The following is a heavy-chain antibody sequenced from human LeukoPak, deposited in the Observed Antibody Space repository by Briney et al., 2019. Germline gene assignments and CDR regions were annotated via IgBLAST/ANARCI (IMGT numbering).Heavy chain of an antibody. CDR1: GYTFTRYA. V-gene: IGHV1-69*13. D-gene: IGHD4-17*01. CDR3: ASYGDYRWFDP. Sequence: ASVKVSCKASGYTFTRYAMNWLRQAPGQGLEWMGGIIPIFGTANYAQKFQGRVTITADESTSTAYMELSSLRSEDTAVYYCASYGDYRWFDPWGQGTLVTVSS. J-gene: IGHJ5*02. CDR2: IIPIFGTA.